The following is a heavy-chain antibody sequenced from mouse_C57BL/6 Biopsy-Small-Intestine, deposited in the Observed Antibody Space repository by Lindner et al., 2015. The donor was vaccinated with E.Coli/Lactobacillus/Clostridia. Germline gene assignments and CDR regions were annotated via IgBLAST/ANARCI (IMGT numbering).Heavy chain of an antibody. Sequence: SVKVSCKASGYTFTDYFVHWVRQAPGQGLEWMGWINPNSGATNYAQKFQGRVTMTRDTSISTAYMEMSRLTSNDTAVYYCARGILTSSWSLSYLDSWGQGTLVTVSS. J-gene: IGHJ4*01. V-gene: IGHV1-84*02. CDR3: ARGILTSSWSLSYLDS. CDR1: GYTFTDYF. CDR2: INPNSGAT. D-gene: IGHD6-2*01.